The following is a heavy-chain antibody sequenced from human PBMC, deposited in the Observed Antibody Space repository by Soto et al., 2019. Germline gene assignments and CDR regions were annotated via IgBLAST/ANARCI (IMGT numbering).Heavy chain of an antibody. CDR2: LNTYGNT. CDR1: GGSMSSYR. D-gene: IGHD1-7*01. CDR3: GRESGETWDYEAS. Sequence: SEPLCLPYTVSGGSMSSYRWSWIREPAGKGLEWIGRLNTYGNTHYNPSLKSRVTVSVDTSRNQFFLTLRSVTAADSAVYHCGRESGETWDYEASWGHGTPVTVSS. V-gene: IGHV4-4*07. J-gene: IGHJ5*01.